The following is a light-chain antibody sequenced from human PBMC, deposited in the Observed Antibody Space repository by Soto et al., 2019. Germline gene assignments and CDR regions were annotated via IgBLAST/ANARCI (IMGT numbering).Light chain of an antibody. Sequence: EIVMTQSPATLSVSPGERATLSCRASQSVNSNLAWYRQKPGQAPRLLISDASTRATGAPARFSGSGSGTEFTLTISSLQSEDSGIYYCQQYNFWPPLTFVGGTKVEIK. CDR3: QQYNFWPPLT. CDR2: DAS. V-gene: IGKV3-15*01. J-gene: IGKJ4*01. CDR1: QSVNSN.